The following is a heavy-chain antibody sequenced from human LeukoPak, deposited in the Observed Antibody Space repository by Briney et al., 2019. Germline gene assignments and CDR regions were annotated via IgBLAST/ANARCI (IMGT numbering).Heavy chain of an antibody. CDR2: ISSSSSYI. J-gene: IGHJ4*02. CDR1: GFTFSSYS. D-gene: IGHD2-2*01. CDR3: ARGIRESAETVEY. V-gene: IGHV3-21*01. Sequence: GGSLRLSCAASGFTFSSYSMNWVRQAPGKGLEWVSSISSSSSYIYYADSVKGRFTISRDNAKNSLYLQMNSLRAEDTAVYYCARGIRESAETVEYWGQGTLVTVSS.